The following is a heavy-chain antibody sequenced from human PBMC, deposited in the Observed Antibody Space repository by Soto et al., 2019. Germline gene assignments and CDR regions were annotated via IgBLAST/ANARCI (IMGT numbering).Heavy chain of an antibody. Sequence: SVKVSCKASGGTFSSYAISWVRQAPGQGLEWMGGIIPIFGTANYAQKFQGRVTITADESTSTAYMELSSLRSEDTAVYYCAGEDLQLERRPHVWGQGNPVTVCS. J-gene: IGHJ6*02. CDR1: GGTFSSYA. D-gene: IGHD1-1*01. CDR3: AGEDLQLERRPHV. V-gene: IGHV1-69*13. CDR2: IIPIFGTA.